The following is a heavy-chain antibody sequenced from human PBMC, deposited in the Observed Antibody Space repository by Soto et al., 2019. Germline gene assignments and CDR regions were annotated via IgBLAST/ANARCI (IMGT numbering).Heavy chain of an antibody. D-gene: IGHD3-10*01. J-gene: IGHJ6*02. CDR2: ISYDGSNK. CDR1: GFTFSSYA. CDR3: ARDRSGGYYYYGMDV. V-gene: IGHV3-30-3*01. Sequence: GGSLRLSCAASGFTFSSYAMYWVRQAPGKGLEWVAVISYDGSNKYYADSVKGRFTISRDNSKNTLYLQMNSLRAEDTAVYYCARDRSGGYYYYGMDVWGQGTTVTVSS.